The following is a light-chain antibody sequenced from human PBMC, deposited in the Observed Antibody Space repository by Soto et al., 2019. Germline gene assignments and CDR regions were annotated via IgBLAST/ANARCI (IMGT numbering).Light chain of an antibody. Sequence: SYELTQPPSVSVAPGKTARITCGGTNIGSKSVHWYQQKPGQAPVLVIYYDSDRPSGIPERFSGSNSGNTATLTISRVEAGDEADYYCQVWDSSSDHVVFAGGTKLTVL. CDR2: YDS. J-gene: IGLJ2*01. CDR1: NIGSKS. CDR3: QVWDSSSDHVV. V-gene: IGLV3-21*04.